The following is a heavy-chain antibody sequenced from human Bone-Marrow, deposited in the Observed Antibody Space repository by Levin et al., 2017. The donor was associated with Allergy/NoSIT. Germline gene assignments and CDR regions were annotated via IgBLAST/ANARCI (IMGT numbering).Heavy chain of an antibody. CDR2: ISDSGTT. V-gene: IGHV4-59*01. Sequence: LSQTLSLTCSVSGGSISPYSWNWMRQPPGKGLEWIGYISDSGTTNYNPSLKGRVTISVDTSKNHFSLQMRSLTAADTAIYFFSRDTGDDPRVFDPWGQGILVIVSS. D-gene: IGHD4-17*01. J-gene: IGHJ5*02. CDR3: SRDTGDDPRVFDP. CDR1: GGSISPYS.